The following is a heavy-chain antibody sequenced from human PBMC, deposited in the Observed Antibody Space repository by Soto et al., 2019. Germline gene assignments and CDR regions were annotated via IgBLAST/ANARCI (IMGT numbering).Heavy chain of an antibody. V-gene: IGHV3-30*02. J-gene: IGHJ4*02. CDR3: AKDDFTDRGDDYFDY. D-gene: IGHD2-21*02. CDR2: TWFDGLNK. Sequence: GGSLRLSCAASGFAFSKFGIHLVRQAPGKGLEWVAFTWFDGLNKYYADSVKGRFTISRDNSKNTLYLQLNSLRFEDTAVYYCAKDDFTDRGDDYFDYWGPGTLVTVSS. CDR1: GFAFSKFG.